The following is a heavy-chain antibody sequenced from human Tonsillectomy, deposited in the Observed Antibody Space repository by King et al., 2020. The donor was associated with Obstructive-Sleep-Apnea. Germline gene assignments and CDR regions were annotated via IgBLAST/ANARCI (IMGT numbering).Heavy chain of an antibody. CDR1: GFIVSSNY. J-gene: IGHJ4*02. Sequence: VQLVESGGGLVQPGGSLRLSCAASGFIVSSNYMSWVRQAPGKGLEVVSVIYSGCGSNYADSVKDRFTISRDNSKNTMFLQMNSLRAEDTAVYYCASGVRYFDWLFYTKHDYWGQGTLVTVSS. D-gene: IGHD3-9*01. V-gene: IGHV3-66*01. CDR3: ASGVRYFDWLFYTKHDY. CDR2: IYSGCGS.